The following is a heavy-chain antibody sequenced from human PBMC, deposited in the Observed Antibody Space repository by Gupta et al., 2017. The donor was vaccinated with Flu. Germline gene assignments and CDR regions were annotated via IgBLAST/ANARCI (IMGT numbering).Heavy chain of an antibody. CDR3: SGGGNYGQFDY. Sequence: SWILQCPGNGLEWIGYIYHDGTSNYNPSLKRRVTMSVDGSRKEFSLKLSSLTAADTAVYYCSGGGNYGQFDYWGQGPLVIVSS. J-gene: IGHJ4*02. D-gene: IGHD2-21*01. V-gene: IGHV4-59*01. CDR2: IYHDGTS.